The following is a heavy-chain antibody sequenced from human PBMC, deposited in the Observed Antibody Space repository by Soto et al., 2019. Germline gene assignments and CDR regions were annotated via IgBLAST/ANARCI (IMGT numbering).Heavy chain of an antibody. V-gene: IGHV3-48*03. CDR2: ITSSTRTT. Sequence: DEQLVESGGGLVQSGGSLRLSCEASGFTLKSYEVNWVRQAPGKGLEWISYITSSTRTTYYADSVKGRFTISRDNARKSVYLQMKSLRVEDTAIYYCARGNTSIQGDLSNYTGLDVWGQGTTVTVSS. CDR3: ARGNTSIQGDLSNYTGLDV. J-gene: IGHJ6*02. CDR1: GFTLKSYE. D-gene: IGHD1-7*01.